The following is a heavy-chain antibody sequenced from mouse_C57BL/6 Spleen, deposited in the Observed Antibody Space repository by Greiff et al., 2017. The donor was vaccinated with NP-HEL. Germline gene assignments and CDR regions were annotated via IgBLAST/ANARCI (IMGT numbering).Heavy chain of an antibody. J-gene: IGHJ2*01. V-gene: IGHV5-16*01. CDR3: ARVILLYFDY. CDR2: INYDGSSP. D-gene: IGHD1-1*01. CDR1: GFTFSDYY. Sequence: EVMLVESEGGLVQPGSSMKLSCTASGFTFSDYYMAWVRQVPEKGLEWVANINYDGSSPYYLDSLKSRFIISRDNAKNILYLQMSSLKSEDTATDYCARVILLYFDYWGQGTTLTVSS.